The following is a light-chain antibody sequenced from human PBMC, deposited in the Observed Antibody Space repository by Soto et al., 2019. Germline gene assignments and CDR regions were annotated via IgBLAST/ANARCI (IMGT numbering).Light chain of an antibody. J-gene: IGKJ4*01. V-gene: IGKV1-12*01. Sequence: IQMTQSPSSVSASVGDRVTITCRASQDISSWLGWYQQKPGKAPKLLIYGAYTLQSGVPSRFSGSGSGTEFTLTISSLQPEDFATYYCLQTSSFPRSFGGGTKVEIK. CDR2: GAY. CDR3: LQTSSFPRS. CDR1: QDISSW.